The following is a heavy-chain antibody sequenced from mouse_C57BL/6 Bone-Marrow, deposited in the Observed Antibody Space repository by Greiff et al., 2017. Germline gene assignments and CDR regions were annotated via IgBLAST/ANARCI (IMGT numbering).Heavy chain of an antibody. D-gene: IGHD1-1*01. CDR1: GYTFTSYG. V-gene: IGHV1-81*01. J-gene: IGHJ4*01. CDR2: IYPRSGNT. Sequence: QVQLQQSGAELARPGASVKLSCKASGYTFTSYGISWVKQRTGQGLEWIGEIYPRSGNTYYNEKFKGKATLTADKSSSTAYMELRSLTSEDSAVCFCARPYYYGSSQSFDAMDYWGQGTSVTVSS. CDR3: ARPYYYGSSQSFDAMDY.